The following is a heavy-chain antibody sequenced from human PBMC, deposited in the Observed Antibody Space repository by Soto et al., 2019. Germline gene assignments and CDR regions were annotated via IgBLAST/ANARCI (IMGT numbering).Heavy chain of an antibody. J-gene: IGHJ4*02. CDR3: ATVLRSFDWVFWGGFDN. D-gene: IGHD3-9*01. CDR1: GFPLINYG. CDR2: ISDSGGTT. V-gene: IGHV3-23*01. Sequence: ESGGAFVQPGGSLRLSCAASGFPLINYGLTWVRQGPGKGLEWVSIISDSGGTTYYADSVSGRFTISRDNSKNTLYLEMNSLRVEDTAVYYCATVLRSFDWVFWGGFDNWGQGTLVTVSS.